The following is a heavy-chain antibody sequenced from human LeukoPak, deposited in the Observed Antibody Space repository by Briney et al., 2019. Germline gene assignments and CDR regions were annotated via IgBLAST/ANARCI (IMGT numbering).Heavy chain of an antibody. D-gene: IGHD5-24*01. CDR3: SRGWLQKGFDY. CDR1: GDSVSSNNVG. V-gene: IGHV6-1*01. J-gene: IGHJ4*02. CDR2: TYYSSNWYY. Sequence: LSQTLSLTCAISGDSVSSNNVGWNWIRQSPSRGLEWLGRTYYSSNWYYDYAVSVKSRIIINPDTSKNQFSLQLNSVTPEDTAVYFCSRGWLQKGFDYWGQGTLVTVSS.